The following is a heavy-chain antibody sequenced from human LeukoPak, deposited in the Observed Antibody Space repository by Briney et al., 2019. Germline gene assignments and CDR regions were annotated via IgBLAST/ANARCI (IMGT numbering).Heavy chain of an antibody. D-gene: IGHD2-2*01. CDR2: IYYSGST. CDR3: ARYTPLGYCSSTSCQGGAFDI. Sequence: SETLSLTCTVSGGSISSYYWSWIRQPPGKGLEWIGYIYYSGSTNYNPSLKSRVTISVDTSKNQSSLKLSSVTAADTAVYYCARYTPLGYCSSTSCQGGAFDIWGQGTMVTVSS. CDR1: GGSISSYY. V-gene: IGHV4-59*01. J-gene: IGHJ3*02.